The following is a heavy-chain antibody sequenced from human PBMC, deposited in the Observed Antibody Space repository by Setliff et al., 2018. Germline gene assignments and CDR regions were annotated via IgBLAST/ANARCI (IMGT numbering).Heavy chain of an antibody. CDR3: ASGHRYGYLFEY. CDR1: GFTFSSYW. V-gene: IGHV3-7*03. D-gene: IGHD5-18*01. J-gene: IGHJ4*02. Sequence: GESLRLSCAASGFTFSSYWMSWVRQAPGKGLEWVANIKRDGREIYYVDSVKGRFTISRDNAKNPLYLQMNSLRAEDTAVYYCASGHRYGYLFEYWGQGTLVTVSS. CDR2: IKRDGREI.